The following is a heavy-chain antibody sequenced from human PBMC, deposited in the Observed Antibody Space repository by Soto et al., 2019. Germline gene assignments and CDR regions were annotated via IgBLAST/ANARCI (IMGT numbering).Heavy chain of an antibody. V-gene: IGHV5-51*01. D-gene: IGHD6-13*01. CDR1: GYSFTTYR. CDR3: ARQRIEAAFDAFDI. Sequence: PVESLKISCKGSGYSFTTYRIGRDRQMPGKGLEWMGIIYPGDSETRYSPSFQGQVTISADKSNTPAYLQWSGLKASDTSMYYCARQRIEAAFDAFDIWGQGTMVTVSS. CDR2: IYPGDSET. J-gene: IGHJ3*02.